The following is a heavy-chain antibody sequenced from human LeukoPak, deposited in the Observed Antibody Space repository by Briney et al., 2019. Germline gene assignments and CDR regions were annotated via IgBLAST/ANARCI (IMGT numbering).Heavy chain of an antibody. Sequence: GGSLRLSCAASGFTVSSNYMSWVRQAPGKGLEWVSVIYSGGSTYYADSVKGRFTISRDNSKNTLYLQMNRLRAEDTAVYYCAREWSSGLNWFDPWGQGTLVTVSS. CDR2: IYSGGST. V-gene: IGHV3-66*01. D-gene: IGHD6-19*01. J-gene: IGHJ5*02. CDR1: GFTVSSNY. CDR3: AREWSSGLNWFDP.